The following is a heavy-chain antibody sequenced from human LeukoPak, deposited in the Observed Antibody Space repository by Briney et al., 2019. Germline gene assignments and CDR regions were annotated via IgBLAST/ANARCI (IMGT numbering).Heavy chain of an antibody. D-gene: IGHD3-3*01. Sequence: SETLSLTCTVSGGSISSYYWSWIRQPPGKGLEWIGYIYYSGSTNYNPSLKSRVTISVDTSKNQFSLKLSSVTAADTAVYYCARVRDDFWSGPSDYFDYWGQGTLVTVFS. J-gene: IGHJ4*02. V-gene: IGHV4-59*01. CDR2: IYYSGST. CDR3: ARVRDDFWSGPSDYFDY. CDR1: GGSISSYY.